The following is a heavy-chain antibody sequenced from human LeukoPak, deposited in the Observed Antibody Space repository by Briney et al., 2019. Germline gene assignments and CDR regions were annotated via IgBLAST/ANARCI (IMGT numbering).Heavy chain of an antibody. V-gene: IGHV3-64*01. CDR3: ARAKYYDSSGYYQGFFDY. Sequence: PGGSLRLSCAASGFTFSSYAMHWVRQAPGKGLEYVSAISSNGGSTYYANSVKGRFTISRDNSKNTLYLQMGSLRAEDMAVDYCARAKYYDSSGYYQGFFDYWRRGTLVTVSS. D-gene: IGHD3-22*01. CDR1: GFTFSSYA. CDR2: ISSNGGST. J-gene: IGHJ4*02.